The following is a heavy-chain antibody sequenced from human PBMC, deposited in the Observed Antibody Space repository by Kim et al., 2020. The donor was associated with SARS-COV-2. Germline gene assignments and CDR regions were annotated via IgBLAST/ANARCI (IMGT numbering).Heavy chain of an antibody. CDR2: TYSGGET. Sequence: GGSLRLSCAASGFIVTNNCVMWVRQAPGKGLERIAITYSGGETFYADSVKGRFTVSRDDSRNTLFLQMDSLRVEDTAVDHCASQSSARSACGMDVWGQGT. D-gene: IGHD6-19*01. J-gene: IGHJ6*02. V-gene: IGHV3-53*01. CDR3: ASQSSARSACGMDV. CDR1: GFIVTNNC.